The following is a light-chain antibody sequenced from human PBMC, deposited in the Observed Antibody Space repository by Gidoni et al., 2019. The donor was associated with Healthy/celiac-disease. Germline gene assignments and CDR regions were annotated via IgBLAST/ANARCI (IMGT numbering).Light chain of an antibody. V-gene: IGLV1-47*01. Sequence: QSVLTQPPSASGTPGQRVTIFCSGSSSNIGSNYVYWYQQLPGTAPKLLIYRNNQRPSGVPDRFSGSKSGTSASLAISGLRSEDEADYYCAAWDDSLSGVVFGGGTKLTGL. CDR3: AAWDDSLSGVV. J-gene: IGLJ2*01. CDR1: SSNIGSNY. CDR2: RNN.